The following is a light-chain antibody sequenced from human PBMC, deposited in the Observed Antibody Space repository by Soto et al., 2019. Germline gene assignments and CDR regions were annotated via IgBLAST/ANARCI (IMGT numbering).Light chain of an antibody. J-gene: IGLJ2*01. CDR2: EVS. Sequence: QSALTQPASVSGSPGQSITISCTGSSSDVGGYNYVSWYQQHPDKAPKVIIYEVSNRPSGVSNRFSGSKSGNTASLTISGLQAEDEADYYSSSYTSSITYVVFGGGTKLTVL. CDR1: SSDVGGYNY. CDR3: SSYTSSITYVV. V-gene: IGLV2-14*01.